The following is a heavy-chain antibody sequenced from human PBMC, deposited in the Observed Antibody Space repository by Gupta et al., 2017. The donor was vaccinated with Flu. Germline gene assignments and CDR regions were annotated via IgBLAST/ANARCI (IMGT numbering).Heavy chain of an antibody. CDR2: IYYSGST. CDR1: GGSINNYF. D-gene: IGHD6-19*01. CDR3: ARDFLGSGWWNWFDP. J-gene: IGHJ5*02. Sequence: QVQLRESCPALVKPSETLSLTCTVSGGSINNYFWSWIRQSPGKRLEWIGYIYYSGSTRYNPSLESRVTMSIETSKNQFSLRMNSVTAADTATYYCARDFLGSGWWNWFDPWGRGTLVTVSS. V-gene: IGHV4-59*01.